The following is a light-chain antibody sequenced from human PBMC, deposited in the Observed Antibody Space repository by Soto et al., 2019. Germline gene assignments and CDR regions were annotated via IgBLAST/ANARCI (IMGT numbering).Light chain of an antibody. V-gene: IGLV2-8*01. CDR3: SYMRNSLYV. Sequence: QSALTQPPSASGSPGQSVTISCTGTSSDVGGYNYVSWYQQHPGKAPKLMIYEVSKRPSGVPDRFSGSKSGNTASLTISGLQAEDEADYYCSYMRNSLYVFGTGTKLTVL. J-gene: IGLJ1*01. CDR1: SSDVGGYNY. CDR2: EVS.